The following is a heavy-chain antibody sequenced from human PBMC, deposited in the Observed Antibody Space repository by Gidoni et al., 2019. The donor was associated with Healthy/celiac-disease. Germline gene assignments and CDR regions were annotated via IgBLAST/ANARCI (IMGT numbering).Heavy chain of an antibody. D-gene: IGHD2-21*01. J-gene: IGHJ4*02. CDR1: GFTCSSYA. CDR2: ISGSGGST. CDR3: AKNWRLLPTGVDY. Sequence: EVQLLESGGGLVQPGGSLRLSCAASGFTCSSYAMSWVRQAPGKGLEWVSAISGSGGSTYYADSVKGRFTISRDNAKNPLYLQMNSLRAEDTAVYYCAKNWRLLPTGVDYWGQGTLVTVSS. V-gene: IGHV3-23*01.